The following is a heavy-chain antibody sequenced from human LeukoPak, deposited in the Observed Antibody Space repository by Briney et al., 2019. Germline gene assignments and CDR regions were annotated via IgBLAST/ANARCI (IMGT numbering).Heavy chain of an antibody. V-gene: IGHV4-34*01. CDR1: GGSFSGYY. CDR3: AREVKSPVTIFDP. CDR2: INHSGST. Sequence: PSETLSLTCAVYGGSFSGYYWSWIRQPPGKGLEWIGEINHSGSTNYNPSLKSRVTVSVDTSKNQFSLKLSSVTAADTAVYYCAREVKSPVTIFDPWGQGTLVTVSS. D-gene: IGHD4-17*01. J-gene: IGHJ5*02.